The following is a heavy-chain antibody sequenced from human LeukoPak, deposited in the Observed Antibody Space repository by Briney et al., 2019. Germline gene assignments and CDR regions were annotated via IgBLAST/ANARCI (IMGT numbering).Heavy chain of an antibody. Sequence: PGRSLRLSCAASGFTFDDYAMHWVRQAPGKGLEWVSGISWNSGSIGYADSVKGRFTISRDNAKNSLYLQMNSLRAEDTALYYCARAVAGTFDYWGQGTLVTVSS. CDR1: GFTFDDYA. CDR3: ARAVAGTFDY. V-gene: IGHV3-9*01. J-gene: IGHJ4*02. D-gene: IGHD6-19*01. CDR2: ISWNSGSI.